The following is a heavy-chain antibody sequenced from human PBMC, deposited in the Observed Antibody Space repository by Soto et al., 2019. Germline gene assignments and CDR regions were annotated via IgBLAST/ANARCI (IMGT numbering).Heavy chain of an antibody. D-gene: IGHD6-19*01. CDR1: GYTFTGYY. CDR3: ASTRYSSGWYMDY. J-gene: IGHJ4*02. Sequence: ASVKVSCKASGYTFTGYYMHWVRQAPGQGLEWMGWISPNSGGTNYAQKFQGRVTMTRDTSISTAYMELSRLRSDDTAVYYCASTRYSSGWYMDYWGQGTLVTVSS. CDR2: ISPNSGGT. V-gene: IGHV1-2*02.